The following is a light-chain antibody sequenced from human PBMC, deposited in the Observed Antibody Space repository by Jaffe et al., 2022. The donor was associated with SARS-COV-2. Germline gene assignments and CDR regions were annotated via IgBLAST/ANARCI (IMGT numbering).Light chain of an antibody. CDR2: DND. J-gene: IGLJ3*02. CDR1: SSNIGNNY. Sequence: QSVLTQPPSVSAAPGQKVTISCSGSSSNIGNNYLYWYQQISGTAPKLLIYDNDERSPGIPDRFSGSKSGTSGILGITGLQTGDEADYYCGTWDTSLSAWVFGGGTKLTVL. CDR3: GTWDTSLSAWV. V-gene: IGLV1-51*01.